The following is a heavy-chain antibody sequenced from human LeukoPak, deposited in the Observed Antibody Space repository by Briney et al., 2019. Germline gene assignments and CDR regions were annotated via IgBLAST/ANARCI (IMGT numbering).Heavy chain of an antibody. CDR3: ARSAFGGPVGDY. CDR2: ISSSSSST. Sequence: GGSLRLSCVASGFTFSSYGMHWVRQAPGKGLEWVSFISSSSSSTYYGDSVKGRFTISRDNAKKSLYLQMNSLRAEDTAVYYCARSAFGGPVGDYWGHGTLVTVSS. J-gene: IGHJ4*01. CDR1: GFTFSSYG. D-gene: IGHD3-16*01. V-gene: IGHV3-21*01.